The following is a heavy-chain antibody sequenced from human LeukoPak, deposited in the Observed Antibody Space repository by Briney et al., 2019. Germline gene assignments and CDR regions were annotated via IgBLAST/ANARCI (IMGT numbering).Heavy chain of an antibody. V-gene: IGHV1-18*01. Sequence: ASVKVSCKASGYTFTSYGISWVRQAPGQGLEWMGWISAYNGNTNYAQKLQGRVTVTTDTSTSTAYMELRSLRSDDAAVYYCARGRSGDNWFDPWGQGTLVTVSS. CDR3: ARGRSGDNWFDP. CDR2: ISAYNGNT. J-gene: IGHJ5*02. CDR1: GYTFTSYG. D-gene: IGHD6-19*01.